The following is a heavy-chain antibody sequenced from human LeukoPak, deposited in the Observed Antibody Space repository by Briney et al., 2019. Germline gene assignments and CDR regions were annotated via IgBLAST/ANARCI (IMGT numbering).Heavy chain of an antibody. CDR3: AKGYDYYLDV. CDR1: GFTFSDYG. J-gene: IGHJ6*03. CDR2: IRYDGTTQ. Sequence: GGSLRLSCAASGFTFSDYGMHWVRQAPGKGLEWVAFIRYDGTTQHYADSVKGRFTISRDNSKNTLFLQINSLRGEDTAVCYCAKGYDYYLDVWGKGTTVTVPS. V-gene: IGHV3-30*02.